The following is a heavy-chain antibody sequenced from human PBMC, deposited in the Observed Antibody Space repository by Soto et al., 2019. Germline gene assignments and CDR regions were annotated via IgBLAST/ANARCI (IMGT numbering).Heavy chain of an antibody. Sequence: GGSLRLSCAASGFTFSSYGMHWVRQAPGKGLEWVAVISYDGSNKYYADSVKGRFTISRDNSKNTLYLQMNGLRAEDTAVYYCAKATQPTMVYAIGGNTHFDYWGQGTLVTVSS. J-gene: IGHJ4*02. CDR2: ISYDGSNK. V-gene: IGHV3-30*18. CDR1: GFTFSSYG. CDR3: AKATQPTMVYAIGGNTHFDY. D-gene: IGHD2-8*01.